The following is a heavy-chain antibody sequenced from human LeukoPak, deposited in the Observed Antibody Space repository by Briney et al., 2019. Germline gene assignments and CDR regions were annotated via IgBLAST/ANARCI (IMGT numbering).Heavy chain of an antibody. J-gene: IGHJ6*02. D-gene: IGHD6-13*01. CDR1: GFTFSSYE. Sequence: GGSLRLSCAASGFTFSSYEMNWVRRAPGKGLEWVSYISSSGSTIYYADSVKGRFTISRDNAKNSLYLQMNSLRAEDTAVYYCAREGMAAVGTNYYYYGMDVWGQGTTVTVSS. CDR2: ISSSGSTI. CDR3: AREGMAAVGTNYYYYGMDV. V-gene: IGHV3-48*03.